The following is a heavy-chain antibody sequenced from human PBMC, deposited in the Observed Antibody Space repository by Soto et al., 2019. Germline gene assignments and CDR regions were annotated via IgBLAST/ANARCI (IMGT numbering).Heavy chain of an antibody. V-gene: IGHV3-23*01. CDR1: GFTFSSYA. Sequence: PGGSLRLSCAASGFTFSSYAMSWVRQAPGKGLEWVSAISGSGGSTYYADSVKGRFTISRDNSKNTLYLQMNSLRAEGTAVYYCAKEHYYDSSGPSYFDYWGQGTLVTVSS. CDR2: ISGSGGST. D-gene: IGHD3-22*01. J-gene: IGHJ4*02. CDR3: AKEHYYDSSGPSYFDY.